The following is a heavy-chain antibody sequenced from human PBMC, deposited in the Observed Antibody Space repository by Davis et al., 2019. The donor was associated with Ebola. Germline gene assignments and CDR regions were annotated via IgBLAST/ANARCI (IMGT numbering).Heavy chain of an antibody. J-gene: IGHJ5*02. Sequence: GESLKISCAASGFTFSTFAMHWVRQAPAKGLDWVALISSDGSNDFYADSVKVRFTISRDNSNNTLHLQMNSLRVDDTAMYFCTRDQLGYTYGWESWFDPWGQGTLVTVSS. D-gene: IGHD5-18*01. CDR2: ISSDGSND. CDR1: GFTFSTFA. CDR3: TRDQLGYTYGWESWFDP. V-gene: IGHV3-30*04.